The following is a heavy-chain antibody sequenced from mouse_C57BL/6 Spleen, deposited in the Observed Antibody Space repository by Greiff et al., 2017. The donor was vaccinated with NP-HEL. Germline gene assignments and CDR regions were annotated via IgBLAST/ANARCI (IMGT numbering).Heavy chain of an antibody. D-gene: IGHD1-1*01. V-gene: IGHV1-54*01. J-gene: IGHJ4*01. CDR3: ARSYYGSRDY. CDR2: INPGSGGT. CDR1: GYAFTNYL. Sequence: QVQLQQSGAELVRPGTSVKVSCKASGYAFTNYLIEWVKQRPGQGLEWIGVINPGSGGTNYNEKFKGKATLTADKSSSTAYMQLSSLTSEDSAVYFCARSYYGSRDYWGQGTSVTVSS.